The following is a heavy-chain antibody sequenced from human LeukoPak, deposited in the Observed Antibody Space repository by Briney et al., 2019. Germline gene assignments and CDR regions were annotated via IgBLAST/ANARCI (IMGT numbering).Heavy chain of an antibody. J-gene: IGHJ5*02. CDR2: IDWDDDK. D-gene: IGHD1-26*01. V-gene: IGHV2-70*11. CDR1: GFSLSTSGMC. Sequence: ESGPALVKPTQTLTLTCAFSGFSLSTSGMCVSWIRQPPGKALEWLARIDWDDDKYYSTSLKTRLTISRDTSKNQVVLTMTNMDPVDTATYYCARIYSGSYSDQGWFDPWGQGTLVTVSS. CDR3: ARIYSGSYSDQGWFDP.